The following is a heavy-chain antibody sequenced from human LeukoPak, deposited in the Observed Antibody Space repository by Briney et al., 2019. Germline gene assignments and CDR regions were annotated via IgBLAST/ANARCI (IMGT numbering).Heavy chain of an antibody. Sequence: PGRSLRLSCAASGFTFDDYAMHWVRQAPGKGLEWVSGISWNSGSIGYADSVKGRFTISRDNAKNSLYLQMNSLRAEDMALYYCAKDMRPYSSSLLDYWGQGTLVTVSS. J-gene: IGHJ4*02. CDR2: ISWNSGSI. CDR1: GFTFDDYA. D-gene: IGHD6-6*01. CDR3: AKDMRPYSSSLLDY. V-gene: IGHV3-9*03.